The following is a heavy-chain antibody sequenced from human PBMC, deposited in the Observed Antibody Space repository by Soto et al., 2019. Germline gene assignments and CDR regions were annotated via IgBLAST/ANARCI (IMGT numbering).Heavy chain of an antibody. Sequence: SETLSLTCSVSGGSINNDDHYWSWIRQPPGKGLEWIGYVHYRGSTYYNPSLKSRITISSDTSKNQFSLNLRSVTAADTAVYYCARGADAGIFFYFYYMDVWGKGTLVTVSS. CDR2: VHYRGST. V-gene: IGHV4-30-4*08. CDR3: ARGADAGIFFYFYYMDV. J-gene: IGHJ6*03. CDR1: GGSINNDDHY. D-gene: IGHD3-3*01.